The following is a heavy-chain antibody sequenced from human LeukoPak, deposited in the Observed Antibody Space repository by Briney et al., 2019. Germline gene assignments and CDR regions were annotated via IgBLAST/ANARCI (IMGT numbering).Heavy chain of an antibody. J-gene: IGHJ4*02. CDR2: IYPGDSDT. CDR3: ARPIYYYDSSGFFDY. V-gene: IGHV5-51*01. CDR1: GYGFTSYW. D-gene: IGHD3-22*01. Sequence: GESLQISYKGSGYGFTSYWIGWVRPMPGKGLGWMGIIYPGDSDTRYSPSFQGQVTISADKSISTAYLQWSSLKASDTAMYYCARPIYYYDSSGFFDYWGQGTLVTVSS.